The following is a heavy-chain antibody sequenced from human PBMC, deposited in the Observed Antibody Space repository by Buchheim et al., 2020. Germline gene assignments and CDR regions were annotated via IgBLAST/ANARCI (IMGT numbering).Heavy chain of an antibody. J-gene: IGHJ4*02. Sequence: EVHLLESGGGLAQPGGSLRLSCAASGFIFTNYGMNWVRQAPGKGLEWVSTIGSVVDDTHYADSVKGRFTISRDNSKNTLYLQMNSLGAEDTAVYFCATRILQHFDHWGQGAL. V-gene: IGHV3-23*01. CDR3: ATRILQHFDH. CDR1: GFIFTNYG. CDR2: IGSVVDDT. D-gene: IGHD5-18*01.